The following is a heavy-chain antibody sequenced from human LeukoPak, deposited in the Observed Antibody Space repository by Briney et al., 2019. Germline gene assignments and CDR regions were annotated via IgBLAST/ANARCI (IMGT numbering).Heavy chain of an antibody. CDR3: AREVGYYYGSGSYSPTDNWFDP. Sequence: SVKVSCKASGGTFSSYAISWVRQAPGQGLEWMGGIIPIFGTANYAQKFQGRVTITADESTSTAYMELSSLRSEDTAVYYCAREVGYYYGSGSYSPTDNWFDPWGQGTLVTVSS. V-gene: IGHV1-69*13. D-gene: IGHD3-10*01. CDR2: IIPIFGTA. J-gene: IGHJ5*02. CDR1: GGTFSSYA.